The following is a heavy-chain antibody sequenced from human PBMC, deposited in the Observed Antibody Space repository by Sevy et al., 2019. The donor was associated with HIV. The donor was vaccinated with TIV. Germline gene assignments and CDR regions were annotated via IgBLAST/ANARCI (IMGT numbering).Heavy chain of an antibody. CDR1: GFTFSSYA. D-gene: IGHD6-6*01. J-gene: IGHJ3*02. Sequence: GGSLRLSCAASGFTFSSYAMHWVRQAPGKGLEWVAVISYDGSNKYYADSVKGRFTISRDNSKSTLYLQMNSLRAEDTAVNYCARLGGSIAARKIGAFDIWGQGTMVTVSS. CDR3: ARLGGSIAARKIGAFDI. CDR2: ISYDGSNK. V-gene: IGHV3-30-3*01.